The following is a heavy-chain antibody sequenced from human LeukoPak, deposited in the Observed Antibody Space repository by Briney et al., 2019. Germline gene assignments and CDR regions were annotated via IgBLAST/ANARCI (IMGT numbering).Heavy chain of an antibody. D-gene: IGHD3-10*01. Sequence: PGRSLRLSCAASGFTFSSYGMHGVRQAPGKGLEWVAVISYDGSNKYYADSVKGRFTISRDNSKNTLYLQMNSLRAEDTAVYYCAKETGVGTMVRGVIADWGQGTLVTVSS. V-gene: IGHV3-30*18. J-gene: IGHJ4*02. CDR1: GFTFSSYG. CDR3: AKETGVGTMVRGVIAD. CDR2: ISYDGSNK.